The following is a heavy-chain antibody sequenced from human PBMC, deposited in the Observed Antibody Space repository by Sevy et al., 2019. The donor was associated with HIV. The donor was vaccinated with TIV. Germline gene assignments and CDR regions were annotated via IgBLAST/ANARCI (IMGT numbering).Heavy chain of an antibody. Sequence: ASVKVSCKASGYTFTGYYMHWVRQAPGQGLEWMGWINPNSGGTNYAQKFQGRVTMTRDTSISTAYMELSRLRSDDTAVYYCARDRFRDEGYSSSVQNWFDPWGQGTLVTVSS. CDR1: GYTFTGYY. CDR2: INPNSGGT. CDR3: ARDRFRDEGYSSSVQNWFDP. D-gene: IGHD6-13*01. V-gene: IGHV1-2*02. J-gene: IGHJ5*02.